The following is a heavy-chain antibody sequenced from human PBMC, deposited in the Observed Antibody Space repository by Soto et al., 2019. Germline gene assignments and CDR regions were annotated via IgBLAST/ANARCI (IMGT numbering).Heavy chain of an antibody. V-gene: IGHV1-2*04. CDR1: GYTFTGYY. J-gene: IGHJ6*02. CDR3: AREGAVAGTQYGMDV. Sequence: ASVKVSCKASGYTFTGYYMHWVRQAPGQGLEWMGWINPNSGGTNYAQKFQGWVTMTRDTSISTAYMELSRLRSDDTAVYYCAREGAVAGTQYGMDVWGQGTTVTV. CDR2: INPNSGGT. D-gene: IGHD6-19*01.